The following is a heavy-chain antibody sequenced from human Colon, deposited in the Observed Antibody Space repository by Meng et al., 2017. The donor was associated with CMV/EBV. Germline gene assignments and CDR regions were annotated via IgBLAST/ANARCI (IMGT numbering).Heavy chain of an antibody. CDR2: IYYSGN. Sequence: SETLSLTCTVSGGSISSFYWSWIRQSPGKGLEWVGDIYYSGNNYNKSLKSRVTLSLDTSKNRFSLSLSSVTSADTAVYYCARRSPPHNFGGKRGHYFDYWGQGTMVTVSS. J-gene: IGHJ4*02. CDR1: GGSISSFY. CDR3: ARRSPPHNFGGKRGHYFDY. D-gene: IGHD4-23*01. V-gene: IGHV4-59*01.